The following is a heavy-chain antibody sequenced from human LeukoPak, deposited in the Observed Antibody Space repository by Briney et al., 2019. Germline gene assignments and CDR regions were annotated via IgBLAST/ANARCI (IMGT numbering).Heavy chain of an antibody. V-gene: IGHV3-30*04. CDR1: GFTLSSYA. CDR2: ISYDGSNK. Sequence: PGGSLRLSCAASGFTLSSYAMHWVRQAPGKGLEWVAVISYDGSNKYYADSVKGRFTISRDNSKNTLYLQMNSLRAEDTAVYYCARSPASSWYESLNIYYYYYYGMDVWGKGTTVTVSS. D-gene: IGHD6-13*01. J-gene: IGHJ6*04. CDR3: ARSPASSWYESLNIYYYYYYGMDV.